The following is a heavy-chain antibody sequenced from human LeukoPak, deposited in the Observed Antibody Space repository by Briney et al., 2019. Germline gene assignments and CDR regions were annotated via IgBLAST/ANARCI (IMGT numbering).Heavy chain of an antibody. CDR1: GFTFSSYA. V-gene: IGHV3-30-3*01. CDR2: ISYDGSNK. J-gene: IGHJ3*02. Sequence: PGGSLRLSCAASGFTFSSYAMHWVRQAPGKGLEWVAVISYDGSNKYYADSVKGRFTISRDNSKDTLYLQMNSLRAEDTAVYYCARDPEVSEYSSSVSWAFDIWGQGTMVTVSS. CDR3: ARDPEVSEYSSSVSWAFDI. D-gene: IGHD6-6*01.